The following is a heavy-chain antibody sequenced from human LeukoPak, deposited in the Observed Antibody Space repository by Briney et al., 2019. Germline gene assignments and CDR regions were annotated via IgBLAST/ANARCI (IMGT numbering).Heavy chain of an antibody. CDR3: TRVAGDLLPQTLHFDS. Sequence: PSETLSLTCSVSGGSINSGIYYWSWLRQPPGTGLEWVGYIYYTGSTSYNPSLKSRLTISVDTSKNQFSLRLNSVTAADTAVYFCTRVAGDLLPQTLHFDSWGQGALVTVSS. CDR2: IYYTGST. V-gene: IGHV4-30-4*08. CDR1: GGSINSGIYY. J-gene: IGHJ4*02. D-gene: IGHD1-26*01.